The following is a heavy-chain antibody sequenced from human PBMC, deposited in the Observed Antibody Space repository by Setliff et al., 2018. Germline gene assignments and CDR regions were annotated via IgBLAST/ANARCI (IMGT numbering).Heavy chain of an antibody. CDR2: ISVYNGKT. J-gene: IGHJ3*02. V-gene: IGHV1-18*01. Sequence: ASVKVSCKASGYTFTSYGFSWVRQAPGQGLEWMGWISVYNGKTKYAQKLQGRVTMTTDTSTSTAYMELRSLRSDDTAVYYCARGGYRAEYGDYGDAFDIWGQGTMVTVSS. CDR1: GYTFTSYG. D-gene: IGHD4-17*01. CDR3: ARGGYRAEYGDYGDAFDI.